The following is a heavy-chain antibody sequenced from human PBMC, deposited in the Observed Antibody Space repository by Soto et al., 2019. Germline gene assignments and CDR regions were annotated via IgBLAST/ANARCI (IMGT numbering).Heavy chain of an antibody. CDR1: GGSFSGYY. Sequence: SETLSLTCAVYGGSFSGYYWNWIRQPPVKGLEWIGEINHSGSTNYNPSLNSRVTISVDTSKNQFSLKLSSVTAADTAVYYCARGVGNYYDSSGVFGYWGQGNLVTVAS. CDR2: INHSGST. J-gene: IGHJ4*02. D-gene: IGHD3-22*01. CDR3: ARGVGNYYDSSGVFGY. V-gene: IGHV4-34*01.